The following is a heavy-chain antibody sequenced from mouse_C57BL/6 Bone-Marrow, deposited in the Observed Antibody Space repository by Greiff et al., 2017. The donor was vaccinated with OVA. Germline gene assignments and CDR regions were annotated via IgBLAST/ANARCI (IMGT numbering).Heavy chain of an antibody. J-gene: IGHJ4*01. CDR1: GYTFTSYW. CDR2: INPSNGGT. Sequence: QVQLQQPGTELVKPGASVKLSCKASGYTFTSYWMHWVKQRPGQGLEWIGNINPSNGGTTYNEKFKSKATLTVDKSSSTAYMQLISLTSEDSAVYYFAMERLRRYYAMDYWGQGTSVTVSS. V-gene: IGHV1-53*01. D-gene: IGHD2-4*01. CDR3: AMERLRRYYAMDY.